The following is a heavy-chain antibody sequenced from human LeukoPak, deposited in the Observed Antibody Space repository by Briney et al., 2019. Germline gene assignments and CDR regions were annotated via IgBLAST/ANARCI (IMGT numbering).Heavy chain of an antibody. CDR1: GFTFSNAW. CDR2: IKSKTDGGTT. Sequence: GGSLRLSCAASGFTFSNAWMSWVRQAPGKGLEWVGRIKSKTDGGTTDYAAPVKGRFTISRDDSKNTLYLQMNSLKTEDTAVYYCTKEEQFYMVRGVPWYFDYWGQGTLVTVSS. CDR3: TKEEQFYMVRGVPWYFDY. V-gene: IGHV3-15*01. J-gene: IGHJ4*02. D-gene: IGHD3-10*01.